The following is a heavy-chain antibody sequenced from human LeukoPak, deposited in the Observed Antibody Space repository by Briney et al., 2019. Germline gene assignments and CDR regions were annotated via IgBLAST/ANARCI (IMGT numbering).Heavy chain of an antibody. CDR1: GFTFSSYG. Sequence: GGPLRLSCAASGFTFSSYGMHWVRQAPGKGLEWVAVISYDGSNKYYADSVKGRFTISRDNSKNTLYLQMNSLRAEDTAVYYCAKELLLWFGEKSRYFDYWGQGTLVTVSS. CDR3: AKELLLWFGEKSRYFDY. CDR2: ISYDGSNK. J-gene: IGHJ4*02. V-gene: IGHV3-30*18. D-gene: IGHD3-10*01.